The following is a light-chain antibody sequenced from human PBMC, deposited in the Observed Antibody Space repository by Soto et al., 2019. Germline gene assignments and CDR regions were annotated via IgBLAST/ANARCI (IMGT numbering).Light chain of an antibody. CDR1: QPVNTW. Sequence: DIQMTQSPSSVSASAGDKITITCRASQPVNTWLAWYQQKPGKAPNLLVHATSTLHRGAPSRFSGSGSGTDFSLTIRNLEPEDFATYYCQQSNSFPYTFGQGTKVDIK. CDR2: ATS. CDR3: QQSNSFPYT. J-gene: IGKJ2*01. V-gene: IGKV1-12*01.